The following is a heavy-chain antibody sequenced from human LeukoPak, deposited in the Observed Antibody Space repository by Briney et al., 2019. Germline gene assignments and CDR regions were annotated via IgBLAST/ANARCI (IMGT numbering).Heavy chain of an antibody. CDR3: ARNVETYYFYYMDV. CDR1: GGSFSGYY. CDR2: INHSGST. V-gene: IGHV4-34*01. D-gene: IGHD3-3*01. Sequence: SETLSLTCAVYGGSFSGYYWSWIRQPPGKGLEWIGEINHSGSTNYNPSLRSRVSLSVDTSKNHFSLNLNSVTAADTAVYYCARNVETYYFYYMDVWGKGTTVTVSS. J-gene: IGHJ6*03.